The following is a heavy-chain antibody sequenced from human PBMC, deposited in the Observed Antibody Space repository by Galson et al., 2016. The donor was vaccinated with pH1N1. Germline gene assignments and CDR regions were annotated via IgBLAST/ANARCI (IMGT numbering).Heavy chain of an antibody. CDR2: ISAFNGDT. CDR1: GFTFSNYG. D-gene: IGHD6-6*01. Sequence: SVKVSCKASGFTFSNYGFSWVRQAPGQGLEWMAWISAFNGDTKYAHKVQDRLTVTTDSSTNTAYMELRSLRSDDTALYCCARQSIAARPVFFDFWGRGTQVTVSS. CDR3: ARQSIAARPVFFDF. J-gene: IGHJ4*01. V-gene: IGHV1-18*01.